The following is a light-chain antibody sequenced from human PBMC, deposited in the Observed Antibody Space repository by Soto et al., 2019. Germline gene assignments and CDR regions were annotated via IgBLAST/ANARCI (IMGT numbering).Light chain of an antibody. CDR3: QQYGSSRT. J-gene: IGKJ1*01. CDR1: QSVSSTY. V-gene: IGKV3-20*01. Sequence: EIVLTQSPGTLSLSPGERATLSCSASQSVSSTYLAWYQQKPGQAPRLLIYGASSRATGIPDRFSGSGSGTDFTLTISRLEPEDFAVYYCQQYGSSRTFGQGTKVEI. CDR2: GAS.